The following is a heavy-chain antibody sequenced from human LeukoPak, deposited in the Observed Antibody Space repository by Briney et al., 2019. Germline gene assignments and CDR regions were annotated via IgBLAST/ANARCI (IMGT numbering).Heavy chain of an antibody. D-gene: IGHD3-10*01. CDR2: IRYDGSNK. CDR3: ARNTYYYGSGSYSHYYYYYMDV. CDR1: GFTFSSYG. V-gene: IGHV3-30*02. J-gene: IGHJ6*03. Sequence: PGGSLRLSCAASGFTFSSYGMHWVRQAPGKGLEWVAFIRYDGSNKYYADSVKGRFTISRDNSKNTLYLQMNSLRAEDTAVYYCARNTYYYGSGSYSHYYYYYMDVWGKGTTVTISS.